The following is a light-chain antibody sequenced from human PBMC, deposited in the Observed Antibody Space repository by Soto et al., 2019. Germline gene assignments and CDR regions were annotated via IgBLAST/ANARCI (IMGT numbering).Light chain of an antibody. CDR1: RSNIGAGYD. CDR2: GNS. CDR3: QSYDSSLSWVV. J-gene: IGLJ2*01. V-gene: IGLV1-40*01. Sequence: QSVLTQPPSVSGAPGQRVTISCTGSRSNIGAGYDVHWYQQLPGTATKLLIYGNSNRPSGVPDRFSGSKSGTSASLAITGLQAEDEADYYYQSYDSSLSWVVFGGGTQLTVL.